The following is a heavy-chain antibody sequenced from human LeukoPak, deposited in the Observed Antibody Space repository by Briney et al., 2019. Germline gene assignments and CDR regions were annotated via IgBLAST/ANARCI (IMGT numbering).Heavy chain of an antibody. CDR3: ASNDY. CDR1: GGSISNFY. V-gene: IGHV4-59*01. J-gene: IGHJ4*02. Sequence: SETLSLTCTVSGGSISNFYWIWIRQPPGKGLEWIGNIHYSGSTNSNPSLKSRVTISVDTSKNQFSLKLSSVTAADTAVYYCASNDYWGQGTLVTVSS. CDR2: IHYSGST.